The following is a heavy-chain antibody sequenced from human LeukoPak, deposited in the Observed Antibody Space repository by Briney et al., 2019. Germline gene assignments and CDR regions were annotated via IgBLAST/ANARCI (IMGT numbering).Heavy chain of an antibody. CDR1: GYTFTGYY. CDR3: ARIVLEYYYYYYMDV. D-gene: IGHD2-15*01. J-gene: IGHJ6*03. V-gene: IGHV1-2*02. Sequence: ASVKVSCKASGYTFTGYYMHWVRQAPGQGLEWMGWINPNSGGTNYAQKLQGRVTMTTDTSTSTAYMELRSLRSDDTAVHYCARIVLEYYYYYYMDVWGKGTTVTVSS. CDR2: INPNSGGT.